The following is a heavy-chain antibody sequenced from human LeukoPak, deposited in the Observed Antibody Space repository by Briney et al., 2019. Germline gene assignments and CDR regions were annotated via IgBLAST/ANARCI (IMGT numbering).Heavy chain of an antibody. Sequence: SSETLSLTRSVSGASVSSDYWNWIRQSPGRGLEWIGYTHYRGDINYNPSLKSRLTMSVDASSNQVSLKLSSVTAADAAVYYCGRNLGSGSDHWGQGTLVTVSS. V-gene: IGHV4-59*02. CDR3: GRNLGSGSDH. CDR1: GASVSSDY. CDR2: THYRGDI. J-gene: IGHJ4*02. D-gene: IGHD3-10*01.